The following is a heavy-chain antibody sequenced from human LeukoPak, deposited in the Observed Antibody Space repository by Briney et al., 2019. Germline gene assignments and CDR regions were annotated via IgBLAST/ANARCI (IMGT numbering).Heavy chain of an antibody. D-gene: IGHD4-11*01. Sequence: GGSLRLSCAASGFTFSNAWMSWVRQAPGKGLEWVGRIKSKTGGGTTDYAAPVKGRFTISRDDSKNTLYLQMNSLKTEDTAVYYCTTDFSNYDLDYWGQGTLVTVSS. V-gene: IGHV3-15*01. CDR2: IKSKTGGGTT. CDR3: TTDFSNYDLDY. CDR1: GFTFSNAW. J-gene: IGHJ4*02.